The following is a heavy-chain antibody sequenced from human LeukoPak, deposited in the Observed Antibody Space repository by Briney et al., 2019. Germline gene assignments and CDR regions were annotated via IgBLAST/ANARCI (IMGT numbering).Heavy chain of an antibody. CDR2: INNDGSGK. CDR3: ARDDGDV. V-gene: IGHV3-7*01. J-gene: IGHJ6*03. Sequence: GGSLRLSCAASGFTFSNYWMKWVRQAPGKGPEWVASINNDGSGKYFVDSVKDRFTFSRDNAKNSLYLQINSLKVEDTAIDYCARDDGDVWGIGTTVTVSS. CDR1: GFTFSNYW.